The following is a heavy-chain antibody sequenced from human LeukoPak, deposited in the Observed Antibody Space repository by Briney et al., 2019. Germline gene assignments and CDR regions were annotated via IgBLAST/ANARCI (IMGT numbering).Heavy chain of an antibody. J-gene: IGHJ4*02. CDR1: GFTFSSYG. CDR2: IWDEGSNK. CDR3: ARESHHWDY. Sequence: PGGSLRLSCAASGFTFSSYGMHWVRQAPGKGLEWVAVIWDEGSNKYYADSVKGRFTISRDNYKNTLYLQTNSLRAEDTAVYYCARESHHWDYWGQGTLATVSS. D-gene: IGHD1-1*01. V-gene: IGHV3-33*01.